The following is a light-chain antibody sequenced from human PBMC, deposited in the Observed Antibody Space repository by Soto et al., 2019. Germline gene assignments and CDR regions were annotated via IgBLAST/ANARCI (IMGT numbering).Light chain of an antibody. CDR2: GAS. CDR1: QSVDTN. CDR3: QQYYKWPPLT. J-gene: IGKJ4*01. Sequence: EIVMTQSPATLSVSPGERATLACRASQSVDTNLAWYQHKPGQPPRLLIHGASTRATGIPARFSGSGSGTEFSLTISSLQSEDIAVYYCQQYYKWPPLTFGGGTKVEIK. V-gene: IGKV3-15*01.